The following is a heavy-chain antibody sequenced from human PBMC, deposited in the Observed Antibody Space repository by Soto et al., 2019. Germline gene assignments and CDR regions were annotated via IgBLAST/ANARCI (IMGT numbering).Heavy chain of an antibody. Sequence: SETLSLTCTVSGGSISSYYWSWIRQPPGKGLEWIGYIYYSGSTNYNPSLKSRVTVSVDTSKNQFSLKLSSVTAADTAVYYCARGRPYCSGGSCHPNWFDPWGQGTLVTVS. J-gene: IGHJ5*02. D-gene: IGHD2-15*01. CDR1: GGSISSYY. CDR3: ARGRPYCSGGSCHPNWFDP. CDR2: IYYSGST. V-gene: IGHV4-59*01.